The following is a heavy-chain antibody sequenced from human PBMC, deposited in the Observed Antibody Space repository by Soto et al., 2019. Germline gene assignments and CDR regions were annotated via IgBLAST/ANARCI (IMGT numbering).Heavy chain of an antibody. CDR3: ASMIPPRIARY. CDR2: IYWDDDK. V-gene: IGHV2-5*02. J-gene: IGHJ4*02. D-gene: IGHD3-16*01. Sequence: QITLKESGPTLVKPTQTLTLTCSFSGFSLSTSGVGVGWIRQPPGKALEWLALIYWDDDKRYSSSLKSRLTIAKDTSKNQVVLTMTNMDPVDTATYYCASMIPPRIARYWGQGTLFTVSS. CDR1: GFSLSTSGVG.